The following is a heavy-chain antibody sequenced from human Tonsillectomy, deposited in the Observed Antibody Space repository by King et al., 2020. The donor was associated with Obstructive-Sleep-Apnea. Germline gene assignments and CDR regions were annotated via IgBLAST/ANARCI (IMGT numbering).Heavy chain of an antibody. J-gene: IGHJ4*02. CDR2: ISWNSGSI. CDR3: AKDNSSGWYRGLDN. D-gene: IGHD6-19*01. V-gene: IGHV3-9*01. Sequence: VQLVESGGGLVQPGRSLRLSCAASGFTFEDYAMHWVRQAPGKGLEWVSGISWNSGSIGYAASVKGRFTTSRDNAKNSLYLQMNSLRAEDTALYYCAKDNSSGWYRGLDNWGQGTLVSVSS. CDR1: GFTFEDYA.